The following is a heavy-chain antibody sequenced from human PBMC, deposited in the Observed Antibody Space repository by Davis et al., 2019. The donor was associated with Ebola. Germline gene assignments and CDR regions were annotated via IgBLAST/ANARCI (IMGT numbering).Heavy chain of an antibody. D-gene: IGHD3-3*01. J-gene: IGHJ6*02. Sequence: GESLKISCAASGFTFSSYWMHWVRQAPGKGLVWVSRINSDGSSTSYADSVKGRFTISRDNAKNSLYLQMNSLRAEDTAVYYCARRGVYYDFWSGYYHYYYGMDVWGQGTLVTVSS. CDR1: GFTFSSYW. CDR3: ARRGVYYDFWSGYYHYYYGMDV. CDR2: INSDGSST. V-gene: IGHV3-74*01.